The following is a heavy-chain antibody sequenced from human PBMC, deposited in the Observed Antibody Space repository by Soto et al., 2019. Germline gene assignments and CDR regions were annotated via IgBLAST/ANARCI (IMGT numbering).Heavy chain of an antibody. D-gene: IGHD2-15*01. V-gene: IGHV4-38-2*01. J-gene: IGHJ3*02. CDR3: ARTWLAGGPPADSFEI. CDR1: ASSISSGCF. Sequence: SETLSLTCAVSASSISSGCFWGWIRQPPRKGLEWIATIFHTGGTYYNPSLNSRITIMVDTSYNHLSQSLFSVTAANTALYFSARTWLAGGPPADSFEIWDQGTMLTVSS. CDR2: IFHTGGT.